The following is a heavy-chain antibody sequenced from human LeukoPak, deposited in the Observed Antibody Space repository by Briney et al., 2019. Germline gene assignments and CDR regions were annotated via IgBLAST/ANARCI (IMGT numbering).Heavy chain of an antibody. J-gene: IGHJ4*02. CDR1: GFTLSSYG. D-gene: IGHD5-18*01. V-gene: IGHV3-30*03. CDR3: ATSGYSYRGFGY. CDR2: ISYDGSNK. Sequence: GGSLRLSCAASGFTLSSYGMHWVRQAPGKGLEWVAVISYDGSNKYYADSVKGRFTISRDNSKNTLYLQMNSLRAEDTAVYYCATSGYSYRGFGYWGQGTLVTVSS.